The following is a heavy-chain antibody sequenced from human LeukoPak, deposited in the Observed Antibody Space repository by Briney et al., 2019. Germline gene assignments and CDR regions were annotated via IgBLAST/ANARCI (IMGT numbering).Heavy chain of an antibody. CDR2: INPNSGGT. CDR3: ARDDYGGNPSPDY. D-gene: IGHD4-23*01. CDR1: GYTFTGYY. V-gene: IGHV1-2*02. Sequence: ASVKVSCKASGYTFTGYYMDWVRQAPGQGLEWMGWINPNSGGTNYAQKFQGRVTMTRDTSIRTAYMELSRLRLDDTAVYYCARDDYGGNPSPDYWGQGTLVTVSS. J-gene: IGHJ4*02.